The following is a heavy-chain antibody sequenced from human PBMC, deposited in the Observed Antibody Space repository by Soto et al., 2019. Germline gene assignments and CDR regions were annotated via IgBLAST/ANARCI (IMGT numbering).Heavy chain of an antibody. CDR1: GGSISSGGYY. CDR3: ARVGNYYGSGSYYKNPAYYFDY. V-gene: IGHV4-31*03. CDR2: IYYSGST. Sequence: QVQLQESGPGLVKPSQTLSLTCTVSGGSISSGGYYWSWIRQHPGKGPEWIGYIYYSGSTYYNPSLKSRVTISVDTSKNQFSLKLSSVTAADTAVYYCARVGNYYGSGSYYKNPAYYFDYWGQGTLVTVSS. J-gene: IGHJ4*02. D-gene: IGHD3-10*01.